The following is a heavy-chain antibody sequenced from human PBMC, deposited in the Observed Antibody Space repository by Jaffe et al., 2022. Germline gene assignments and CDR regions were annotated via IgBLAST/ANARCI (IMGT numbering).Heavy chain of an antibody. D-gene: IGHD3-10*01. Sequence: EVQLVESGGGLVQPGVSLRLSCAASGFTFSTYWMSWVRQAPGKGLEWVANINNDGRENYYVDSVKGRFTISRDNAKDSLYLQINNLRVEDTAVYFCARSSGPGTVDYWGQGTLVTVSS. CDR3: ARSSGPGTVDY. CDR2: INNDGREN. J-gene: IGHJ4*02. V-gene: IGHV3-7*03. CDR1: GFTFSTYW.